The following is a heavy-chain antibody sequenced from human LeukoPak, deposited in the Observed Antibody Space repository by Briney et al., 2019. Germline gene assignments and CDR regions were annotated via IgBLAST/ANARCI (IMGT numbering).Heavy chain of an antibody. J-gene: IGHJ1*01. D-gene: IGHD2/OR15-2a*01. CDR1: GGSISSSSYY. CDR2: IYYSGST. Sequence: SETLSLTCTVSGGSISSSSYYWGWIRQPPGKGLEWIGSIYYSGSTYYNPSLKSRVTISVDTSKNQFSLKLSSVTAADTAVYYCATYSITGAWAEYFLHWGQGTLVTISS. CDR3: ATYSITGAWAEYFLH. V-gene: IGHV4-39*07.